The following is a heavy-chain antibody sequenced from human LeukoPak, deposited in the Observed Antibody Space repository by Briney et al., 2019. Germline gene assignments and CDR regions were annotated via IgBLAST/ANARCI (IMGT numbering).Heavy chain of an antibody. CDR3: TTDTNTMIVKSDGDAFDI. J-gene: IGHJ3*02. V-gene: IGHV3-15*01. D-gene: IGHD3-22*01. Sequence: GALRLSCAASGFTFSNAWMSWVRQAPGKGLEWVGRIKSKTDGGTTDYAAPVKGRITISRDDSKNTLYLQMNSLKTEDTAVYYCTTDTNTMIVKSDGDAFDIWGQGTMVTVSS. CDR1: GFTFSNAW. CDR2: IKSKTDGGTT.